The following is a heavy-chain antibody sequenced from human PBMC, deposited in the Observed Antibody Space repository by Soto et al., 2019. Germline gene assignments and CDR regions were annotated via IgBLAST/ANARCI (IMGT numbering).Heavy chain of an antibody. CDR3: AKVMYTWNDVAAFDS. CDR1: SFTFSNFA. CDR2: IGVTAGST. J-gene: IGHJ4*02. V-gene: IGHV3-23*01. Sequence: AHLSESGGGLQQPGGSLKLSCEASSFTFSNFAMSWVRQAPGKGLEGISTIGVTAGSTYYTDSVRGRFTISRDNSKNTLYLEMNSLRAEDTALYYCAKVMYTWNDVAAFDSWGQGTLVAVSS. D-gene: IGHD1-1*01.